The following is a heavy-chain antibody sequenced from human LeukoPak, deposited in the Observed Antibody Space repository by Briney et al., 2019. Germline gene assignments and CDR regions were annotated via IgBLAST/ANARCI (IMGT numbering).Heavy chain of an antibody. D-gene: IGHD6-19*01. CDR2: INAGNGNT. CDR3: AREGDSGWYENWFDP. Sequence: ASVKVSCKASGYTFTSYAMHWVRQAPGQRLEWMGWINAGNGNTKYSQKFQGRVTITRDTSASTAYMELSSLRSEDTAVYYCAREGDSGWYENWFDPWGQGTLVTVSS. CDR1: GYTFTSYA. J-gene: IGHJ5*02. V-gene: IGHV1-3*01.